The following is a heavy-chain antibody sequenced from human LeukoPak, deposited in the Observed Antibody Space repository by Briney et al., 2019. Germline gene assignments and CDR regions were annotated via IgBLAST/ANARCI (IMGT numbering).Heavy chain of an antibody. J-gene: IGHJ4*02. CDR1: GYSFTSYW. V-gene: IGHV5-51*01. Sequence: GESLKISCKGSGYSFTSYWIGWVRQMPGKGLEWMGLIYPGDSDTRYSPSFQGQVTISADKSISTAYLQWSSLKASDTAMYYCARRRFDSSGYHFFDHWGQGSLVTVSS. CDR3: ARRRFDSSGYHFFDH. D-gene: IGHD3-22*01. CDR2: IYPGDSDT.